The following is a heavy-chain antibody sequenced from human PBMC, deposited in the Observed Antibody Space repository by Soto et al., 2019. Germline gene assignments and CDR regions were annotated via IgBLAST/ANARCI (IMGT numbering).Heavy chain of an antibody. CDR1: GGSVSNSNYY. V-gene: IGHV4-39*01. D-gene: IGHD2-8*01. Sequence: SETLSLSCTVSGGSVSNSNYYWGWIRQSPGKGLEWIGSVYYRGRSYSKSSVKSRVTISVDTSKNQFSLNLNSVTASDTAVYFCVSQRTSVLTQAYFDYWGPGALVTVSS. J-gene: IGHJ4*02. CDR3: VSQRTSVLTQAYFDY. CDR2: VYYRGRS.